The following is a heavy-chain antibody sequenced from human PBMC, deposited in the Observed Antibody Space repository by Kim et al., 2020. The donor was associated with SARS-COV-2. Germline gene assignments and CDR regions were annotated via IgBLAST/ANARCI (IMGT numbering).Heavy chain of an antibody. D-gene: IGHD2-2*01. Sequence: SETLSPTCAVYGGSFSGYYWSWIRQPPGKGLEWIGEINHSGSTNYNPSLKSRVTISVDTSKNQFSLKLSSVTAADTAVYYCARFPDIVVVPAAMGFDYWGQGTLVTVSS. CDR3: ARFPDIVVVPAAMGFDY. CDR1: GGSFSGYY. J-gene: IGHJ4*02. CDR2: INHSGST. V-gene: IGHV4-34*01.